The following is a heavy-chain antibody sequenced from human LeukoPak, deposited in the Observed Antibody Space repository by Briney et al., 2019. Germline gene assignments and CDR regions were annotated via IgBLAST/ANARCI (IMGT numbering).Heavy chain of an antibody. J-gene: IGHJ5*02. D-gene: IGHD3-22*01. CDR1: GFTFTSSA. Sequence: ASVKVSCKASGFTFTSSAVQWVRQARRQRLEWIGWIVVGSGNTNYAQKFQERVTITRDMSTSTAYMELSSLRSEDTAVYYCAALLHDSSGYYLPFDPWGQGTLVTVSS. CDR2: IVVGSGNT. CDR3: AALLHDSSGYYLPFDP. V-gene: IGHV1-58*01.